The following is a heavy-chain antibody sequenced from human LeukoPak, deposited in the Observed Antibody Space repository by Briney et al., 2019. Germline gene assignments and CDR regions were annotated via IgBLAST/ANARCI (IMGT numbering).Heavy chain of an antibody. Sequence: SQTLSLTCTVSGDSISSGSYYWSWIRQPAGKGLEWIGLIYTTGSTNYNPSLQSRVTISVDTSKNQFSLRLSSVTAADTAVYYCARLLDNDSSGDPDTFDMWGQGTMVTVSS. CDR2: IYTTGST. CDR1: GDSISSGSYY. V-gene: IGHV4-61*02. D-gene: IGHD3-22*01. CDR3: ARLLDNDSSGDPDTFDM. J-gene: IGHJ3*02.